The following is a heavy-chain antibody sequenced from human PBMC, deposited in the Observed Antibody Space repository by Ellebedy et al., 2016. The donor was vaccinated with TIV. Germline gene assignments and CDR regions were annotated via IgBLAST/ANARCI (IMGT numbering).Heavy chain of an antibody. J-gene: IGHJ4*02. CDR1: GYSFTAFT. CDR2: INPDNGDT. Sequence: AASVKVSCKASGYSFTAFTIHWVRQAPGQRPEWMGWINPDNGDTKHSQKFQARVTITRDTFARTAYMELSSLRSENTAVYHCARARGGCSGDDCYSDFDFWGQGTLVTFSS. V-gene: IGHV1-3*01. D-gene: IGHD2-15*01. CDR3: ARARGGCSGDDCYSDFDF.